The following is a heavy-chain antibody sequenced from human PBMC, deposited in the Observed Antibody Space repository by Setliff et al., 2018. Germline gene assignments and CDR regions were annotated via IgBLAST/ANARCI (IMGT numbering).Heavy chain of an antibody. CDR2: INWNGGST. CDR1: GFTFDDFG. Sequence: PGGSLRLSCAASGFTFDDFGMSWVRHAPGQGLEWVSGINWNGGSTGYADSVKGRFTISRDNAKNSLYLQMNSLRAEDTALYYCARRGNNAGAFDIWGQGTKVTVSS. V-gene: IGHV3-20*04. CDR3: ARRGNNAGAFDI. J-gene: IGHJ3*02. D-gene: IGHD1-1*01.